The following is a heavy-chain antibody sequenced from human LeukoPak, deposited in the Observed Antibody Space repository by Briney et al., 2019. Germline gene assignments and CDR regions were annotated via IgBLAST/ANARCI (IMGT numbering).Heavy chain of an antibody. CDR2: FDPEDGET. CDR1: GYTLSELS. J-gene: IGHJ4*02. Sequence: ASVTVSCKVSGYTLSELSMHWVRQAPGKGLEWMGGFDPEDGETNYAQKFQGRVTMTEDRSTDTAYMELSSLRSEDTTVYYCATSTIVGATWFDFWGQGTLVTVSP. CDR3: ATSTIVGATWFDF. D-gene: IGHD1-26*01. V-gene: IGHV1-24*01.